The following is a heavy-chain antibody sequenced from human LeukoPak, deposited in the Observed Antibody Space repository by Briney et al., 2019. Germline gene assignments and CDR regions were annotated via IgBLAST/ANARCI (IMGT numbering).Heavy chain of an antibody. CDR1: GFTFSSYS. J-gene: IGHJ5*02. V-gene: IGHV3-74*01. Sequence: GGSLRLSCAASGFTFSSYSMHWVRQAPGKGLVWVSRINSGGSSTSYADSVKGRFTISRDNAKNALYLQMNSLRAEDTAVYNCARGLLGKYIWFDPWGQGTLVTVSS. D-gene: IGHD2-15*01. CDR2: INSGGSST. CDR3: ARGLLGKYIWFDP.